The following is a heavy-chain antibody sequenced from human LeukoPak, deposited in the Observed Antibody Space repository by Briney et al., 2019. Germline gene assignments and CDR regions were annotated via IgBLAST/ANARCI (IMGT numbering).Heavy chain of an antibody. D-gene: IGHD5-12*01. CDR1: GFTVRSNY. V-gene: IGHV3-53*01. CDR3: ATASGYSGYAPFDY. CDR2: IYSGGET. J-gene: IGHJ4*02. Sequence: GGSLRLSCAASGFTVRSNYMSWVRQAPGKGLEWVSVIYSGGETYYDDAVKGRVTISRDNSKNTLYLQMRTLRAEDTAVYYCATASGYSGYAPFDYWGQGTLVTVSS.